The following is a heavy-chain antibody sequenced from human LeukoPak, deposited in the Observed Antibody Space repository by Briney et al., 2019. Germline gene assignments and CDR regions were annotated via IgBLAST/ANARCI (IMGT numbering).Heavy chain of an antibody. CDR2: ISSRSSNI. J-gene: IGHJ4*02. V-gene: IGHV3-21*01. CDR3: ARGTTEIDQLGY. D-gene: IGHD6-13*01. CDR1: GFTFSSYS. Sequence: GRSLRLSCAASGFTFSSYSMNWVRQAPGKGLEWVSSISSRSSNIYYADSVKGRFTISRDNAKNLLYLQMNSLRAEDTAVYYCARGTTEIDQLGYWGQGTLVTVSS.